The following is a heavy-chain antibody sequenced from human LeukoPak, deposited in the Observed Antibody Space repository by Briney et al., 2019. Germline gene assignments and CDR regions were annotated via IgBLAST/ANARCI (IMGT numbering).Heavy chain of an antibody. CDR1: GFTFSYYG. CDR2: IRYDGNDK. Sequence: GGSLRLSCEASGFTFSYYGIHWVRQAPGKGLEWVAFIRYDGNDKYYAKSVKGRFTISRDTSRNTVSLQMNSLRLEDTAIYYCAKPLMRDRWFGESWGQGTLVTVSS. V-gene: IGHV3-30*02. D-gene: IGHD3-10*01. J-gene: IGHJ5*02. CDR3: AKPLMRDRWFGES.